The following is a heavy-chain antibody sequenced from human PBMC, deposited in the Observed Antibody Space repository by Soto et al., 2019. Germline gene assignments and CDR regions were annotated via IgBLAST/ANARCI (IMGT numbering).Heavy chain of an antibody. V-gene: IGHV3-9*01. CDR2: ISWNSGTI. J-gene: IGHJ6*04. D-gene: IGHD6-19*01. CDR1: GFTFDDHA. CDR3: AKDIKSTGWYFGLGL. Sequence: GGSLRLSCAASGFTFDDHAMHWVRQGPGKGLEWVSGISWNSGTIVYADSVKGRFTISRDNTKNSLYLQMDSLRREGTALYYCAKDIKSTGWYFGLGLWGKGTTVTVAS.